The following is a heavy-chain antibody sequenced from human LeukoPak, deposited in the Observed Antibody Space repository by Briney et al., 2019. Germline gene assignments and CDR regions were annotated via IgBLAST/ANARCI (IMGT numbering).Heavy chain of an antibody. CDR3: ARAPFGSGPYLAFDF. Sequence: SETLSLTCTVSGGSISSYYWSWIRQPPGKGLEWVGYIYDSGTTSYNHSLKSRVSTSVDTSKNQFSLNLSPVTAADTAVYYCARAPFGSGPYLAFDFWGQGTLVAVSS. CDR1: GGSISSYY. D-gene: IGHD2-15*01. CDR2: IYDSGTT. V-gene: IGHV4-59*01. J-gene: IGHJ4*02.